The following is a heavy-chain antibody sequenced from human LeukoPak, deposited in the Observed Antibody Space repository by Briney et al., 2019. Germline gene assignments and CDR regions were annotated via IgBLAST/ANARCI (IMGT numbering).Heavy chain of an antibody. CDR3: ASGITMVRGPTHFDY. V-gene: IGHV3-53*01. Sequence: GGSLRLSCAASGFTVSSNYMSWVRQAPGKGLEWVSVIYSGGNTYYADSVKGRFTISRDNAKNSLYLQMNSLRAEDTAVYYCASGITMVRGPTHFDYWGQGTLVTVSS. CDR2: IYSGGNT. J-gene: IGHJ4*02. D-gene: IGHD3-10*01. CDR1: GFTVSSNY.